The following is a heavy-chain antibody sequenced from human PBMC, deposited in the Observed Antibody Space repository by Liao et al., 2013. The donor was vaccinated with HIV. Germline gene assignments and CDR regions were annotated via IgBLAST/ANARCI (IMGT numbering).Heavy chain of an antibody. CDR3: ARGRRPWELFYDYYYMDV. CDR1: GDSISSSSPY. J-gene: IGHJ6*03. V-gene: IGHV4-39*07. D-gene: IGHD1-26*01. CDR2: LYFSGST. Sequence: QLQLQESGPGLVKPSETLSLTCTVSGDSISSSSPYWGWIRQPPGKGLEWIGSLYFSGSTYYNPSLKSRVSISVDTSKNQFSLKVSSVTAADTAVYYCARGRRPWELFYDYYYMDVWGKGTTVTVSS.